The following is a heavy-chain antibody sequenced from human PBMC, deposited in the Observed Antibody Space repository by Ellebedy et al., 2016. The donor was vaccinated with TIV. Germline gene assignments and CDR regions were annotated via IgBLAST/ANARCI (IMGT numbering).Heavy chain of an antibody. CDR1: GYSFANYW. Sequence: GESLKISCRYSGYSFANYWFAWVRQMPGKGLEWMGRIYPGDSGTRYSPSFQGQVTISADKSITTAYLQWSSLQASDTAIYYCARRATTLTGQNWFDAWGQGTLVTVSS. CDR3: ARRATTLTGQNWFDA. J-gene: IGHJ5*02. V-gene: IGHV5-51*01. D-gene: IGHD1-14*01. CDR2: IYPGDSGT.